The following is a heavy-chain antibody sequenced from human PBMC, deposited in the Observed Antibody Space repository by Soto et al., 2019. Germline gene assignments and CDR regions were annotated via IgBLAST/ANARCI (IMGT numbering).Heavy chain of an antibody. CDR1: GLSLSTGKLG. Sequence: SGPTLVNPTETLTLTCTVSGLSLSTGKLGVSWIRQPPGKALEWLAHIFSNDDKTYSTSLRSRVTISKDTSRSQVVLTMTNMDPLDSGTYYCALIKDCSTTDCYLPSFDPWGQGTLVTVSS. D-gene: IGHD2-21*02. CDR2: IFSNDDK. J-gene: IGHJ5*02. CDR3: ALIKDCSTTDCYLPSFDP. V-gene: IGHV2-26*01.